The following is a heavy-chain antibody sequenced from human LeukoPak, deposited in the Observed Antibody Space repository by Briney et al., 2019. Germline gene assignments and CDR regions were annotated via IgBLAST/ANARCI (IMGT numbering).Heavy chain of an antibody. Sequence: ASVKVSCKASGYTFTGYYMHWVRQAPGQGLEWMGWINPNNGGTNYAQKFQGRVTMTRDTSISTAYMELSRLRSDDTAVYYCARGGPYSSGWYYWGQGTLVTVSS. D-gene: IGHD6-19*01. CDR1: GYTFTGYY. CDR2: INPNNGGT. J-gene: IGHJ4*02. CDR3: ARGGPYSSGWYY. V-gene: IGHV1-2*02.